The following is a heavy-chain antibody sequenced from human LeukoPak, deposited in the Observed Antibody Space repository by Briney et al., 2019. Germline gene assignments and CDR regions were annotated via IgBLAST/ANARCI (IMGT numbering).Heavy chain of an antibody. Sequence: GESLKISCKGSGYSFTSYWIGWVRQMPGKGLEWMGIIYPGDSDTRYSPSFQGQVTISADKSISTAYLRWSSLKASDTAMYYCARVPAIYGDSIGLGYYYYYMDVWGKGTTVTVSS. CDR3: ARVPAIYGDSIGLGYYYYYMDV. CDR1: GYSFTSYW. V-gene: IGHV5-51*01. J-gene: IGHJ6*03. CDR2: IYPGDSDT. D-gene: IGHD4-17*01.